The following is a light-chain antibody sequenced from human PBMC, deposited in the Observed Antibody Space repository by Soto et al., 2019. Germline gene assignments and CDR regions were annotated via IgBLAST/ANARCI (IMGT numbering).Light chain of an antibody. Sequence: DIQMTQSPSTLSESVVDRVTITCRASQSISTWLSWYQQKPGKAPKVLIYKASNLQSGVSSRFSGSGSGTEFTLTISSLQPDDFATYYCQDYNSWTFGQGTKVDIK. V-gene: IGKV1-5*03. CDR1: QSISTW. CDR2: KAS. CDR3: QDYNSWT. J-gene: IGKJ1*01.